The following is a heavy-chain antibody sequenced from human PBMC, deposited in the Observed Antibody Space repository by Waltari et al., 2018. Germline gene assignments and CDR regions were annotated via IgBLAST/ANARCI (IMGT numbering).Heavy chain of an antibody. CDR3: ARDRRATVTTSNWFDP. Sequence: QVQLQQWGAGLLKPSETLSLTCAVYGGSFSGYYWSWIRQPTGKGLEWIGEINHSGSTNYNPSLKSRVTISVDTSKNQFSLKLSSVTAADTAVYYCARDRRATVTTSNWFDPWGQGTLVTVSS. D-gene: IGHD4-4*01. V-gene: IGHV4-34*01. CDR1: GGSFSGYY. J-gene: IGHJ5*02. CDR2: INHSGST.